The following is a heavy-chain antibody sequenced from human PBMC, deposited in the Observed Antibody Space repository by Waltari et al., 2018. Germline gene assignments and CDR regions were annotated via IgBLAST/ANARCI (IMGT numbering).Heavy chain of an antibody. Sequence: QVQLVESGGGVVQPGRSLRLSCAASGFTFSSYAMHWVRQAPGKGLEWVAVIAYDGSNKYYADSVKGRFTISRDNSKNTLYLQMNSLRAEDTAVYYCARDGFERGLGGITGHRYYYYYYMDVWGKGTTVTVSS. D-gene: IGHD1-20*01. V-gene: IGHV3-30-3*01. CDR3: ARDGFERGLGGITGHRYYYYYYMDV. J-gene: IGHJ6*03. CDR2: IAYDGSNK. CDR1: GFTFSSYA.